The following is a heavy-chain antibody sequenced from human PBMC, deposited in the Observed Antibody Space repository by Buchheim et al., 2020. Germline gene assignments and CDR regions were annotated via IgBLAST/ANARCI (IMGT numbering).Heavy chain of an antibody. CDR3: ARGRLYYDFWSGTFDY. Sequence: QVQLQESGPGLVKPSETLSLTCTVSGGSVSSGSYYWSWIRQPPGKGLEWIGYIYYGGSTNYNPPLKSRVTISVDTSKNQFSLKLSSVTAADTAVYYCARGRLYYDFWSGTFDYWGQGTL. CDR1: GGSVSSGSYY. J-gene: IGHJ4*02. V-gene: IGHV4-61*01. D-gene: IGHD3-3*01. CDR2: IYYGGST.